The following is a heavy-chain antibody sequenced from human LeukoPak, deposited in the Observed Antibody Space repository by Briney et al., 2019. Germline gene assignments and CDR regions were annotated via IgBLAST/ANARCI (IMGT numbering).Heavy chain of an antibody. Sequence: SETLSLTCTVSDDSISSYYWNWVRHPPGKGLEWIGYISYSGSSNYNPSLKSRVTISLDTSQNLFSLKLASVTAADTAVYYCARQGDYYYGMDVWGQGTTVTVSS. J-gene: IGHJ6*02. D-gene: IGHD3-16*01. CDR3: ARQGDYYYGMDV. CDR2: ISYSGSS. V-gene: IGHV4-59*08. CDR1: DDSISSYY.